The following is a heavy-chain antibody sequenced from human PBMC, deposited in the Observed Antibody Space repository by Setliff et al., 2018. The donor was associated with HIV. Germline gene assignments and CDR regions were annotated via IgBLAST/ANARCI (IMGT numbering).Heavy chain of an antibody. CDR2: IIPSLGAI. CDR1: GGTFSNYA. CDR3: ARGRWFGQLESSFDH. D-gene: IGHD3-10*01. J-gene: IGHJ4*02. Sequence: SVTVSCKASGGTFSNYAISWVRQAPGQGLEWMGGIIPSLGAIYSAQKFQGRVTITADEYATTVYMELSSLKSEDTAVYYCARGRWFGQLESSFDHWGRGTLVTVSS. V-gene: IGHV1-69*13.